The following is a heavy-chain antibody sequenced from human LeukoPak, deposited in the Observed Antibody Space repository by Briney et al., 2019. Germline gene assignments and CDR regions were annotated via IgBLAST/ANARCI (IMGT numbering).Heavy chain of an antibody. CDR3: AKIYSGYDRRGDYFDY. CDR2: ISYDGSNK. CDR1: GFTFSSYG. J-gene: IGHJ4*02. Sequence: GRSLRLSCAASGFTFSSYGMHWVRQAPGKGLEWVAVISYDGSNKYYADSVKGRFTISRDNSKNTLYLQMNSLRAEDTAVYYCAKIYSGYDRRGDYFDYWGQGTLVTVAS. V-gene: IGHV3-30*18. D-gene: IGHD5-12*01.